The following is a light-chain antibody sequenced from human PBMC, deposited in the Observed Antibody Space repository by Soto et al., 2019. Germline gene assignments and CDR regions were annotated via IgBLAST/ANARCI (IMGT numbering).Light chain of an antibody. CDR1: SSDVGGYNY. CDR2: DVS. Sequence: QSVLTQPASVSGSPGQSITISCTGTSSDVGGYNYVSWYQQHPGKAPKLMIYDVSNRPSGVSNRFSGSKSGNTASLTISGPQGEGGAGYYCSSYTSSSTLLFGGGTKLTVL. J-gene: IGLJ2*01. CDR3: SSYTSSSTLL. V-gene: IGLV2-14*01.